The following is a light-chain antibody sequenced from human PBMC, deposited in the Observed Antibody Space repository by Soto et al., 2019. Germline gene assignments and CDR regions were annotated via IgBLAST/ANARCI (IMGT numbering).Light chain of an antibody. J-gene: IGLJ1*01. V-gene: IGLV2-14*01. CDR1: SSDVGGYNY. CDR3: SSHTSSSLF. CDR2: EVS. Sequence: QSVLTQPASVSGSPGQSITISCTGTSSDVGGYNYVSWYQQHPGKAPKLMIYEVSNRPSGVSNRFSGSKSGNTASLTISGLQAEDEDDYYCSSHTSSSLFFGTGTKVAVL.